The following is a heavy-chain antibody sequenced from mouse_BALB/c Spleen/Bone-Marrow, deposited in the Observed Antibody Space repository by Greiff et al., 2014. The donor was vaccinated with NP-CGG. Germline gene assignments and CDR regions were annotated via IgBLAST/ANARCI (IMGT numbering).Heavy chain of an antibody. J-gene: IGHJ3*01. CDR1: GFNIKDTY. V-gene: IGHV14-3*02. D-gene: IGHD1-1*01. Sequence: VQLQQPGAELVKPGASVKLSCTASGFNIKDTYMHWVKQRPEQGLEWIGKIYPANGNTNYDPKFQGKATITADTSSNTAYLQLSSLTSEDTAVYYCSSYHYGGSLFAYWGQGTLVTVSA. CDR3: SSYHYGGSLFAY. CDR2: IYPANGNT.